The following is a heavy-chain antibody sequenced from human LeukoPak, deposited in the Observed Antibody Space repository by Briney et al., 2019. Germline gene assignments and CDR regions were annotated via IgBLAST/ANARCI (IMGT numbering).Heavy chain of an antibody. V-gene: IGHV1-18*01. D-gene: IGHD3-22*01. CDR1: GYTFTSYC. CDR3: ARRFNYYDSSGYYQGFYFDY. J-gene: IGHJ4*02. CDR2: ISAY. Sequence: ASVNVSCKASGYTFTSYCIDWVRQAPGQGLEWMGWISAYAQKFQGRVTMTIDTSAGTAYMELKSLTSDDTAVYYCARRFNYYDSSGYYQGFYFDYWGLGTLVTVSS.